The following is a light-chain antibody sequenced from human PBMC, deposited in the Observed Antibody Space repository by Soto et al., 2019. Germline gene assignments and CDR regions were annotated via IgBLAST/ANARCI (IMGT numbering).Light chain of an antibody. J-gene: IGLJ2*01. CDR1: SSNIGSNT. CDR3: AAWDDSLNGVV. V-gene: IGLV1-44*01. CDR2: SNN. Sequence: QSVLTQPPSASGTPGQRATISCSGSSSNIGSNTVDWYQQLPGTAPKLLIYSNNQRPSGVPDRFSGSKSGTSASLAISGLQSDDEADYYCAAWDDSLNGVVFGGGTKLTVL.